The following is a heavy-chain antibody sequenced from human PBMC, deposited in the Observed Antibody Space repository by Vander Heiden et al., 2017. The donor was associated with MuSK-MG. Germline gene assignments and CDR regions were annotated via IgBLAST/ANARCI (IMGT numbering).Heavy chain of an antibody. D-gene: IGHD4-17*01. CDR1: GFTFSSYE. J-gene: IGHJ5*02. V-gene: IGHV3-48*03. CDR2: ISSSGSTI. Sequence: EVQLVESGGGLVQPGGSLRLSCAASGFTFSSYEMNWVRQAPGKGLEWVSYISSSGSTIYYADSVKGRFTISRDNAKNSLYLQMNSLRAEDTAVYYCASSVRWANLFDPWGQGTLVTVSS. CDR3: ASSVRWANLFDP.